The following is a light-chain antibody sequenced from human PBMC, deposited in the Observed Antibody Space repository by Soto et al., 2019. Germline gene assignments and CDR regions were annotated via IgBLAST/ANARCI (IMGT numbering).Light chain of an antibody. Sequence: EIVMTQSPATLSVSPGERATLSCRASQSVSSNLAWYQQKPGQAPRLLIYGASIRATGIPARFSGSGSGTEFTLTISMLQSEDFVVYYCQQYNNWPMTFGQGTKVEIQ. CDR1: QSVSSN. CDR3: QQYNNWPMT. CDR2: GAS. J-gene: IGKJ1*01. V-gene: IGKV3D-15*03.